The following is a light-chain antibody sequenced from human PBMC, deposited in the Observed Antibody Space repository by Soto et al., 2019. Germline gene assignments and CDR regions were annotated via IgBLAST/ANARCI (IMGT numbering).Light chain of an antibody. CDR1: QSVTSNY. CDR2: GAS. V-gene: IGKV3-20*01. CDR3: QQHGSSPQT. Sequence: EIVLTQSPGTLSLSPGERATLSCRASQSVTSNYLAWYQQKPGQAPSLLIYGASTRATGIPDKFSGSGSGSDFTLTISRLEPEDFALYFCQQHGSSPQTFGQGTKVEIK. J-gene: IGKJ1*01.